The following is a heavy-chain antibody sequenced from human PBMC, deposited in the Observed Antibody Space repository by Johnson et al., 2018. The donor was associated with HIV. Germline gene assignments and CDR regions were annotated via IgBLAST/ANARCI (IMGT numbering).Heavy chain of an antibody. CDR3: TRVSSTSWALDI. V-gene: IGHV3-66*01. CDR2: IYSGGST. CDR1: GFTVSSNY. D-gene: IGHD2-15*01. Sequence: MLLVESGGGLVQPGGSLRLSCAASGFTVSSNYMSWVRQAPGKGLEWVSVIYSGGSTYYADSVMGRFTISRDTSKNTLYLQMNSLRGDDTAVYYCTRVSSTSWALDIWGQGTLVTVSS. J-gene: IGHJ3*02.